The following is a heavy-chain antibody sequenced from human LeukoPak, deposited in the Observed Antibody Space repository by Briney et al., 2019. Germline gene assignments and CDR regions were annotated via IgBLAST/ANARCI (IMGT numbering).Heavy chain of an antibody. Sequence: GSLRLSCAASGFTFSSYWMSWVRQAPGKGLEWVANIKQDGSEKYYVDSVKGRFTISRDNAKNSLYLQMNSLRAEDTAVYYCARDILTGYSYYFDYWGQGTLVTVSS. V-gene: IGHV3-7*01. CDR3: ARDILTGYSYYFDY. CDR2: IKQDGSEK. CDR1: GFTFSSYW. J-gene: IGHJ4*02. D-gene: IGHD3-9*01.